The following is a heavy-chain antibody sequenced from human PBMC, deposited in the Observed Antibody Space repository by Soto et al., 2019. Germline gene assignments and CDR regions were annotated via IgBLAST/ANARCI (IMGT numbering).Heavy chain of an antibody. D-gene: IGHD2-2*01. CDR2: VFPADSNT. Sequence: GESLKISCKGSGYRFSTYWICWVRQMPGQGLEWMGIVFPADSNTRYSPSFQGQVTISADKSISTAYLQWNSLQASDTAMYYCARHRLSTWDAFDLWGQGTMVTV. V-gene: IGHV5-51*01. J-gene: IGHJ3*01. CDR1: GYRFSTYW. CDR3: ARHRLSTWDAFDL.